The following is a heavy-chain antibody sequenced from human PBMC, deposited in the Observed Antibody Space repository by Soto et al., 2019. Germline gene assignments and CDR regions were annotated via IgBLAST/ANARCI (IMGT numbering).Heavy chain of an antibody. Sequence: SGTLSLTCRVSCGSINSGGYFWGWAPPHPGKGLEWIGHIYNSGSTDYNPSLKSRVTISLDTSKNQFSLRLNSVTAADTAVYYCVRSSIEPRVFMYPFDYWGLGTLVTVSS. V-gene: IGHV4-39*01. D-gene: IGHD6-6*01. CDR3: VRSSIEPRVFMYPFDY. J-gene: IGHJ4*02. CDR1: CGSINSGGYF. CDR2: IYNSGST.